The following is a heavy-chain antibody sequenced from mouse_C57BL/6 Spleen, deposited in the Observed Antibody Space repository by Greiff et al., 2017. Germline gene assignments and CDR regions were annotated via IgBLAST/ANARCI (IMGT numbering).Heavy chain of an antibody. D-gene: IGHD2-2*01. Sequence: EVQLQESGPELVKPGASVKISCKASGYSFTDCNMNWVKQSNGKSLEWIGVINPNYGTTSYNQKFKGKATLTVNQSSSPAYMHLNSLTSQDSAVYYCARSGGYYGNDDAMDYWGQGTSVTVSS. CDR1: GYSFTDCN. J-gene: IGHJ4*01. V-gene: IGHV1-39*01. CDR3: ARSGGYYGNDDAMDY. CDR2: INPNYGTT.